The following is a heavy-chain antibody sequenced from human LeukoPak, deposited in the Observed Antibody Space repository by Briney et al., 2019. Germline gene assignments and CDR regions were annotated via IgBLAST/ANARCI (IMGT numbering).Heavy chain of an antibody. CDR2: IYYSGTT. CDR1: VGSITTSY. Sequence: SETLSLTCTVSVGSITTSYWSWIRQPPWKGREWLGYIYYSGTTRYSPSLKSRLTMSVDRSMNQFSLRLNSVTAADTAVYYCAEDRSGDYGWFDPWGQGILVTVSS. J-gene: IGHJ5*02. V-gene: IGHV4-59*01. D-gene: IGHD4-17*01. CDR3: AEDRSGDYGWFDP.